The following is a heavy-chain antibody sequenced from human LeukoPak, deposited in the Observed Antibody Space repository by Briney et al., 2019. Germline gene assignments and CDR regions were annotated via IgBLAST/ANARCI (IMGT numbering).Heavy chain of an antibody. CDR2: INEDGSEK. Sequence: GGSLRLSCATSGFTFTNYWMSWFRQAPGKGPEWVGNINEDGSEKQYVDSVKGRFSISRDNARNSLYLQMNSLRAEDTAVYYCAREYVQGYSSSFDYWGQGTLVTVSS. V-gene: IGHV3-7*01. D-gene: IGHD6-13*01. CDR3: AREYVQGYSSSFDY. J-gene: IGHJ4*02. CDR1: GFTFTNYW.